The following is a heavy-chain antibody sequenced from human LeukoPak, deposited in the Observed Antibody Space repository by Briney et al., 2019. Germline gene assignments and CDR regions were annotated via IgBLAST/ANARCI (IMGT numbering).Heavy chain of an antibody. D-gene: IGHD1-1*01. CDR2: IGDSGSVT. V-gene: IGHV3-23*01. CDR1: GFTFRSYA. Sequence: GGSLRLSCVASGFTFRSYALSWVRQAPGKGLEWVWTIGDSGSVTLAADAVKGRFTISRDNSKNTMYLQMDSLRVVDTAVYYCAKVTRELDYSMDVWGQGTTVTVSS. CDR3: AKVTRELDYSMDV. J-gene: IGHJ6*02.